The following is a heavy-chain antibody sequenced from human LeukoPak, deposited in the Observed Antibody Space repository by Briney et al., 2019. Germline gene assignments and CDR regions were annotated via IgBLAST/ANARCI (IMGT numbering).Heavy chain of an antibody. D-gene: IGHD2-15*01. CDR2: IYYSGST. V-gene: IGHV4-59*01. CDR1: GGSISSYY. CDR3: ASGGRGQIDY. Sequence: SETLSLTCTVSGGSISSYYWSWIRQPPGKGLEWIGYIYYSGSTNYNPSLKSRVTISVDTSKNQFSLKLSSVIAADTAVYYCASGGRGQIDYWGQGTLVTVSS. J-gene: IGHJ4*02.